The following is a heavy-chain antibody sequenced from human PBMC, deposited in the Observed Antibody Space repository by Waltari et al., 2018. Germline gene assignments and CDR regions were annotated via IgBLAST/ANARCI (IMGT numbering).Heavy chain of an antibody. J-gene: IGHJ6*02. CDR3: ETVLPNRHRYYYYYGMDV. CDR1: GYTFTDYY. V-gene: IGHV1-69-2*01. D-gene: IGHD1-20*01. Sequence: EVQLVQSGAEVKKPGATVKISCKVSGYTFTDYYMHWVQQAPGKGLEWMGLVDPEDGETIYAEKFQGRVTITADTSTDTAYMELSSLRSEDTAVYYCETVLPNRHRYYYYYGMDVWGQGTTVTVPS. CDR2: VDPEDGET.